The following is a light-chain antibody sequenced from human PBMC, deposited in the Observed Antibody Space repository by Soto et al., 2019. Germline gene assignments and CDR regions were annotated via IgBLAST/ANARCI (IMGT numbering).Light chain of an antibody. CDR1: SSDVGGYNY. Sequence: QSALTQPHSASGSPGQSVTISCTGTSSDVGGYNYVSWYQQYPGRAPQLMIYEVTKRPSGVPDRFSGSKSGNTASLTVSGLQAEDAADYYCSSYAASNSFYFVFGGGTTVTVL. V-gene: IGLV2-8*01. CDR2: EVT. J-gene: IGLJ3*02. CDR3: SSYAASNSFYFV.